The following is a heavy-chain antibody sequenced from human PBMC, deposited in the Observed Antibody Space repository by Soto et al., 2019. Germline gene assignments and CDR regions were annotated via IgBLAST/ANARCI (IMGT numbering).Heavy chain of an antibody. Sequence: QVQVVESGGGEVQPGRSLRLSCAASGFIFGSYGMHWVRQAPGKGLEWVAVISYDGSNKYYPDSVKGRFIISRDNAKNTLYLQMNCLRAEDSAVYYCVIIPRYGVQLGNYWGQGTLVTVSS. CDR1: GFIFGSYG. J-gene: IGHJ4*02. D-gene: IGHD6-13*01. CDR3: VIIPRYGVQLGNY. CDR2: ISYDGSNK. V-gene: IGHV3-30*03.